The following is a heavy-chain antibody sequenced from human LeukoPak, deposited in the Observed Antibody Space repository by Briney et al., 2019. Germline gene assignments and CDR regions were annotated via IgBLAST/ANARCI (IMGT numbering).Heavy chain of an antibody. D-gene: IGHD6-13*01. CDR2: ISGSGGST. Sequence: GGSLRLSCAASGVTFSSYGMHWVRQAPGKGLEWVSAISGSGGSTYYADSVKGRFTISRDNSKNMLYLQMNSLRAEDTAVYYCAKDQGSSWPPWYFDLWGRGTLVTVSS. CDR1: GVTFSSYG. V-gene: IGHV3-23*01. CDR3: AKDQGSSWPPWYFDL. J-gene: IGHJ2*01.